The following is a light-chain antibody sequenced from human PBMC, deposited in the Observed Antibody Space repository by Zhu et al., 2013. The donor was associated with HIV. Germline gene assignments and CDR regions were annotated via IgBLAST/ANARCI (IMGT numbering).Light chain of an antibody. CDR3: CSYKSGGSFHVR. J-gene: IGLJ2*01. V-gene: IGLV2-14*03. CDR1: TSDVGGYEQ. Sequence: QSALTQPASVSGSPGQSITISCVDGTSDVGGYEQVSWYQQHPGKAPKLIIYDASLRPSGVLDRFSASKSGNAASLTISGLQTEDEAVYYCCSYKSGGSFHVRFGGGTEVTVL. CDR2: DAS.